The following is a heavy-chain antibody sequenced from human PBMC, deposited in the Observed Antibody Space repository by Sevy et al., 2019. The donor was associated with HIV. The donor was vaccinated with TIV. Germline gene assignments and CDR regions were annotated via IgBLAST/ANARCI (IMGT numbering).Heavy chain of an antibody. V-gene: IGHV3-23*01. J-gene: IGHJ4*02. CDR2: KTGSAGVT. Sequence: GGSLRLSCAASGFSLSNYAMSWVRQAPGKGLEWISTKTGSAGVTYYADSVKGRFTISRENSKNPLFLQMNSLRAEDTAPYYCAKGRIPSIGTLGPFDSWGQGTLVTVSS. CDR1: GFSLSNYA. CDR3: AKGRIPSIGTLGPFDS. D-gene: IGHD6-6*01.